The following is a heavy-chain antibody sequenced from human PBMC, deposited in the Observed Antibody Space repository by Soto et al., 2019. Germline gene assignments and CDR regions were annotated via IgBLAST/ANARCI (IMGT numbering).Heavy chain of an antibody. V-gene: IGHV1-46*01. CDR3: ARRVGAGVLDY. Sequence: ASVKVSCKASGYTFTRYYIHWVRQAAGQGLEWMGVINPSGGSTTHAQNFQGRVTVTRDTSTSTVYMEVSSLTSEDTAVYYCARRVGAGVLDYWGQGTPVTVSS. J-gene: IGHJ4*02. CDR1: GYTFTRYY. D-gene: IGHD1-26*01. CDR2: INPSGGST.